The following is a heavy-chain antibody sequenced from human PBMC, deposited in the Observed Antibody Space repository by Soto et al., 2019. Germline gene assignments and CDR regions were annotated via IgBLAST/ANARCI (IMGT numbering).Heavy chain of an antibody. V-gene: IGHV3-74*01. D-gene: IGHD6-19*01. CDR3: ARGRIAYSSGKELFDP. CDR2: INSDGSST. Sequence: VGSLRLSCAASGFTFSSYWMHWVRQAPGKGLVWVSRINSDGSSTSYADSVKGRFTISRDNAKNTLYLQMNSLRAEDTAVYYCARGRIAYSSGKELFDPWGQGTLVTVSS. CDR1: GFTFSSYW. J-gene: IGHJ5*02.